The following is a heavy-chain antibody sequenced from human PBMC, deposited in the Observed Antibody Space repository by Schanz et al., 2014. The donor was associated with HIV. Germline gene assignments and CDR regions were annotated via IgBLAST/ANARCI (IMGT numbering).Heavy chain of an antibody. CDR1: GFTFSTYG. CDR2: ISYDGSNK. CDR3: AKVARWDYYGMDV. V-gene: IGHV3-30*18. Sequence: QVQLVESGGGVVQPGRSLRLSCAASGFTFSTYGMHWVRQAPGKGLEWVAVISYDGSNKYYADSVKGRFTISRDNSKSTLYLQLNSLRTEDTAVYYCAKVARWDYYGMDVWGQGTTVTVSS. J-gene: IGHJ6*02.